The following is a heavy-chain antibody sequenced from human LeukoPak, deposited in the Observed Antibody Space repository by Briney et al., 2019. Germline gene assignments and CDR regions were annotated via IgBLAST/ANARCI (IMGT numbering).Heavy chain of an antibody. CDR2: ISASGGSR. D-gene: IGHD4-23*01. CDR1: GFIFTNYA. J-gene: IGHJ4*02. CDR3: AKGLGGHLDY. V-gene: IGHV3-23*01. Sequence: PGGSLRLSCAASGFIFTNYAMSWVRQAPGKGLEWVSAISASGGSRYYTDSVQGRFTISRDNSKNTLYLQMISLRAEDTALYYCAKGLGGHLDYWGQGTLVTVSS.